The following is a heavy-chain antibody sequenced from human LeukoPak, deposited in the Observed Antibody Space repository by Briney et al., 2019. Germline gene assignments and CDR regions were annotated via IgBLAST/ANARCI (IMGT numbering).Heavy chain of an antibody. D-gene: IGHD4/OR15-4a*01. CDR2: ISYDGSNK. Sequence: GGSLRLSCAASGFTFSSYGMHWVRQAPGKGLEWLAVISYDGSNKYYADSVKGRFTISRDNAKNTLYLQMNSLRAEDTAIYYCARVQVPGTYDWFDPWGQGTLVTVSS. J-gene: IGHJ5*02. CDR3: ARVQVPGTYDWFDP. CDR1: GFTFSSYG. V-gene: IGHV3-30*03.